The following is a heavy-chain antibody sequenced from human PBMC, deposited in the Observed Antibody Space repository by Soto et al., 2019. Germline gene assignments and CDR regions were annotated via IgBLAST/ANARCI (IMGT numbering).Heavy chain of an antibody. J-gene: IGHJ6*03. CDR2: MNPNSGNT. D-gene: IGHD3-10*01. V-gene: IGHV1-8*01. CDR1: GYTFTSYD. CDR3: ARVGKSLKDENYYYYYRAS. Sequence: QVQLVQSGAEVKKPGASVKVSCKASGYTFTSYDINWVRQATGQGLEWMGWMNPNSGNTGYAQKFQGRVTMPRTTAISTPYMGLRSLRSEDTAVYYCARVGKSLKDENYYYYYRASGGKGTPFAFAS.